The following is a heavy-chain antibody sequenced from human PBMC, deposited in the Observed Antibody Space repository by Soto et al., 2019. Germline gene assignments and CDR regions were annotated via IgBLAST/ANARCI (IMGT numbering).Heavy chain of an antibody. D-gene: IGHD3-16*01. CDR2: ISATGGGT. V-gene: IGHV3-23*01. J-gene: IGHJ5*01. CDR3: AKDRRAGGNSAFYFDL. CDR1: GFKFSSYA. Sequence: VVSLRLSCAASGFKFSSYAMSWVRQAPGKGLEWVSLISATGGGTYYADSVKGRFTISKDNSDNTLYLQVHSLRAEDTAVYYCAKDRRAGGNSAFYFDLWGQGDQVTV.